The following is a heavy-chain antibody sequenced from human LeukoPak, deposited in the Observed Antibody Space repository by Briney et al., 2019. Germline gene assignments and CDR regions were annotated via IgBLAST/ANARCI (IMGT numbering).Heavy chain of an antibody. CDR2: ISSSGGST. J-gene: IGHJ4*02. D-gene: IGHD1-1*01. Sequence: GGSLRLSCAASGFTFSSYAMYWVRQAPGKGLEWVSAISSSGGSTYYADSVKGRFTISRDNSKNTVHLQMNSLRAEDTAVYYCAKGQLGTFDYWGQGTLVTVSS. V-gene: IGHV3-23*01. CDR1: GFTFSSYA. CDR3: AKGQLGTFDY.